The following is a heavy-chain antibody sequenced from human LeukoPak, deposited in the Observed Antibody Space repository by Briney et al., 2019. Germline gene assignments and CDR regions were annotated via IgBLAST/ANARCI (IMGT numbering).Heavy chain of an antibody. J-gene: IGHJ6*02. Sequence: GGSLRLSCAASGFTFSSYGMHWGRQAPRKGLEWVAVIWYDGSNKYYADSAKGRFTISRDNSKNTLYLQMNSLRAEDTAVYYCAGRSYSNYRLPAKPYYYYYYGMDVWGQGTTVTVSS. CDR3: AGRSYSNYRLPAKPYYYYYYGMDV. CDR1: GFTFSSYG. CDR2: IWYDGSNK. D-gene: IGHD4-11*01. V-gene: IGHV3-33*01.